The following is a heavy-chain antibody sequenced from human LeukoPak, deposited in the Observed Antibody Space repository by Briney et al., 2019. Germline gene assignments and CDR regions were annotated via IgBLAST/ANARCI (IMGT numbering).Heavy chain of an antibody. CDR3: ARVGASRHYGDETAFDI. V-gene: IGHV1-18*01. D-gene: IGHD4-17*01. CDR2: ISAYNGNT. Sequence: ASVKVSCKASGYIFITSGIGWVRQAPGQGLEWMAWISAYNGNTNFAQNFQGRVTMTTDTSTSTAYMELRSLRSDDTAVYYCARVGASRHYGDETAFDIWGQGTMVTVSS. CDR1: GYIFITSG. J-gene: IGHJ3*02.